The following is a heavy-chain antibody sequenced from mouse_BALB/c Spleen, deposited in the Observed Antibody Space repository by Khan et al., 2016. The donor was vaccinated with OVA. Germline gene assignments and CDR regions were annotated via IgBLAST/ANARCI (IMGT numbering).Heavy chain of an antibody. CDR2: IWAGGGT. V-gene: IGHV2-9*02. J-gene: IGHJ2*01. CDR1: GISLTSYG. CDR3: ARLEDI. D-gene: IGHD1-3*01. Sequence: SGPRLVAPSPSLSITCPVSGISLTSYGVHWVRQPPRRGLEWLGVIWAGGGTKYNSVLMSRLSISKDNSKSQVFLKMNSLQTDDTAMYYCARLEDIWGQGTTLTVSS.